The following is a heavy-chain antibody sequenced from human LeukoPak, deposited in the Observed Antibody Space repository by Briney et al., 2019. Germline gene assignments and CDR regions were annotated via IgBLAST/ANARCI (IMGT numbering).Heavy chain of an antibody. CDR3: ARAYCSGGTRYSSRGMFDP. CDR1: GGSISTYY. V-gene: IGHV4-59*01. Sequence: SETLSLTCTVSGGSISTYYWTWIRQPPGKGLEWIGYIYYSGSTNYNPSLKSRVTISVDTSKNQFSLKLSSVTAADTAVYYCARAYCSGGTRYSSRGMFDPWGQGTLVTVSS. J-gene: IGHJ5*02. CDR2: IYYSGST. D-gene: IGHD2-15*01.